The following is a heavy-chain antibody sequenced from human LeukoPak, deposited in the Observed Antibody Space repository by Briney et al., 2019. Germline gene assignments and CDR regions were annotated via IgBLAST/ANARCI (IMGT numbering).Heavy chain of an antibody. D-gene: IGHD6-13*01. CDR2: IWYDGRNK. V-gene: IGHV3-33*01. CDR1: GFTFSSYG. J-gene: IGHJ4*02. CDR3: ARGPYSSSSFFDY. Sequence: GGSLRLSCAASGFTFSSYGMHWVRQAPGKGLEWVAVIWYDGRNKYYADSVKGRFTISRDNSKNTLYLQMNSLRAEDTAVYYCARGPYSSSSFFDYWGQGTLVTVSS.